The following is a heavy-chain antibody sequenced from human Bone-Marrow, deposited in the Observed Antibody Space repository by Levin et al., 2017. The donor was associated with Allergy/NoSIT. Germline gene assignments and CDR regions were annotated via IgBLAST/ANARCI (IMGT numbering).Heavy chain of an antibody. CDR3: ARSIVASAIYGMDV. Sequence: GGSLRLSCAASGFIFSRHSFYWVRRAPGKGLEWLAVVSHDGTHKYYAESVKGRFTISRDFVNNMVFLQMDGLRTDDTAVYSCARSIVASAIYGMDVWGQGTTVIVSS. D-gene: IGHD2-21*01. V-gene: IGHV3-30*04. CDR2: VSHDGTHK. J-gene: IGHJ6*02. CDR1: GFIFSRHS.